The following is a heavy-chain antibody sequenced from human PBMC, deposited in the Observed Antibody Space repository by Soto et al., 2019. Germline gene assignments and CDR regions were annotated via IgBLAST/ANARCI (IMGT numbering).Heavy chain of an antibody. D-gene: IGHD3-10*01. Sequence: PGGSLRLSCAASGFTFSSYGMHWVRQAPGKGLEWVAVIWYDGSNKYYADSAKGRFTISRDNSKNTLYLQMNSLRAEDTAVYYCAREPYYGSGSDAFDIWGQGTMVTVSS. CDR1: GFTFSSYG. V-gene: IGHV3-33*08. CDR3: AREPYYGSGSDAFDI. J-gene: IGHJ3*02. CDR2: IWYDGSNK.